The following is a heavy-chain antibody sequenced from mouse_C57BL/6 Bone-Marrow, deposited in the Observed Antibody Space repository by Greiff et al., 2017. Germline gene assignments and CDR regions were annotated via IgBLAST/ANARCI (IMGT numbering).Heavy chain of an antibody. D-gene: IGHD2-4*01. CDR2: IDPEPGGT. Sequence: VQLQQSGAELVRPGASVTLSCKASGYTFTDYEMHWVKQTPVHGLEWIGTIDPEPGGTAYNQKFKGQAILTADKSSSTAYMELSRLTSDDSAVYYCTEYDYDLYAMDYWGQGTSVTVSS. J-gene: IGHJ4*01. CDR1: GYTFTDYE. CDR3: TEYDYDLYAMDY. V-gene: IGHV1-15*01.